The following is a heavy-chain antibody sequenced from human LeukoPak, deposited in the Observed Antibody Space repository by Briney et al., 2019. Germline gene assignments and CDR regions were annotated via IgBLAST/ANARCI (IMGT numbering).Heavy chain of an antibody. CDR2: FYHSGST. D-gene: IGHD6-19*01. CDR3: ARHGRYSSGWLQD. V-gene: IGHV4-59*08. CDR1: GGSISSYY. J-gene: IGHJ1*01. Sequence: SETLSLTCTVSGGSISSYYWSWIRQPPGKGLECIGYFYHSGSTHYNPSLKSRVTISVDTSKNQFSLNLTSVTAADTAVYYCARHGRYSSGWLQDWGQGTLVTVSS.